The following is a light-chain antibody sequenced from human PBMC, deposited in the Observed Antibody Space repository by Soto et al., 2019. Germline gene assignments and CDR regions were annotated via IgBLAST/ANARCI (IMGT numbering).Light chain of an antibody. J-gene: IGLJ1*01. CDR3: SSFTSSMTNV. Sequence: QSVLTQPPSVSGAPGQRVIISCTGGSSNIGADYEVHWYQQLPGTAPKLLIYGNTNRPSGVPDRFSGSKSGNTASLTISGLQAADEADYFCSSFTSSMTNVFGRGTKVTVL. CDR1: SSNIGADYE. V-gene: IGLV1-40*01. CDR2: GNT.